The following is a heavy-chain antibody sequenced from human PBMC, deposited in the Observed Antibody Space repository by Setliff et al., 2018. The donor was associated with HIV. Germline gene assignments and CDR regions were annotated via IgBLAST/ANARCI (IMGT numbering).Heavy chain of an antibody. CDR2: VSSRGDT. CDR3: ARAAAGNTGPFDL. Sequence: NPSETLSLTCTVSGGSISSSSYYWSWIRQPAGKGLEWIGRVSSRGDTNYNPSLKSRVTMSVDTSKNQFSLKLTSVTASDTAVYYCARAAAGNTGPFDLWGQGSPVTVSS. D-gene: IGHD4-17*01. J-gene: IGHJ5*02. CDR1: GGSISSSSYY. V-gene: IGHV4-61*02.